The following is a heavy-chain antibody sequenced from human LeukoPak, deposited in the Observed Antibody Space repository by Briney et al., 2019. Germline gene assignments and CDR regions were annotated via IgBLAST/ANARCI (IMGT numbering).Heavy chain of an antibody. D-gene: IGHD3-10*01. CDR3: ATRDLWFIDY. Sequence: GGSLRLSCAASGFTFSSYAMSWVRQAPGKGLEWVSAISGSGGSTYYADYVKGRFTISRDNSKNTLYLQMNSLRAEDTAVYYWATRDLWFIDYWGQGTLVTVSS. J-gene: IGHJ4*02. V-gene: IGHV3-23*01. CDR2: ISGSGGST. CDR1: GFTFSSYA.